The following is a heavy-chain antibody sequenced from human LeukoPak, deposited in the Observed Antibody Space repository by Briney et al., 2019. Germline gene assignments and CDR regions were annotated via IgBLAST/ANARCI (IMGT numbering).Heavy chain of an antibody. V-gene: IGHV4-4*07. D-gene: IGHD3-3*01. CDR1: GGSLSSYY. J-gene: IGHJ5*02. CDR2: IYTSGST. Sequence: SETLTLTCTGSGGSLSSYYWSWIRRPAGKGLEWIGRIYTSGSTNYNPSLKSRVAMSVDTSKNQFSLKLSSVTAADTAVYYCARTSHYDFWSGYSIWFDPWGQGTLVTVSS. CDR3: ARTSHYDFWSGYSIWFDP.